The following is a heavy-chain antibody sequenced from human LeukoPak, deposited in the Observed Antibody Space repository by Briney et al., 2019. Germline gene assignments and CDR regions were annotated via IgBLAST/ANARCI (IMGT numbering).Heavy chain of an antibody. CDR2: ISVSSGST. CDR1: GFTFSSYA. J-gene: IGHJ4*02. Sequence: GGSLRLSCAASGFTFSSYAMSWVRQAPGKGLEWVSAISVSSGSTYYADYVKCGFTISRDNSKNRLYVQMNSLRAEDTVLYYNQKAAYDILTGYYPFVYWGQGTLVTVSS. D-gene: IGHD3-9*01. V-gene: IGHV3-23*01. CDR3: QKAAYDILTGYYPFVY.